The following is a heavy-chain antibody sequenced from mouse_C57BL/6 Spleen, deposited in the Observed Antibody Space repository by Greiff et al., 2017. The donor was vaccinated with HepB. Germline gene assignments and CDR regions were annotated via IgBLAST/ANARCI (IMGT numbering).Heavy chain of an antibody. V-gene: IGHV1-54*01. CDR3: ARRGTVVGYFDV. Sequence: VQLQESGAELVRPGTSVKVSCKASGYAFTNYLIEWVKQRPGQGLEWIGVINPGSGGTNYNEKVKGKATLTADKSSSTAYMQLSSLTSEDSAVYFCARRGTVVGYFDVWGTGTTVTVSS. CDR2: INPGSGGT. D-gene: IGHD1-1*01. CDR1: GYAFTNYL. J-gene: IGHJ1*03.